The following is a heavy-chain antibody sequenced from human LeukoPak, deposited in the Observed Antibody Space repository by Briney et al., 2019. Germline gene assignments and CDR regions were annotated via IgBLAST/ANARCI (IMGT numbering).Heavy chain of an antibody. CDR3: ARWVRDSSSWYYDY. Sequence: PSQTLSLTCTVSGGSISSGSYYWSWIRQPAGKGLEWIGRIYTSGSTNYNPSLKSRVTISVDTSKNQFSLKLSSVTAADTAVYYCARWVRDSSSWYYDYWGQGTLVTVSS. J-gene: IGHJ4*02. D-gene: IGHD6-13*01. CDR1: GGSISSGSYY. CDR2: IYTSGST. V-gene: IGHV4-61*02.